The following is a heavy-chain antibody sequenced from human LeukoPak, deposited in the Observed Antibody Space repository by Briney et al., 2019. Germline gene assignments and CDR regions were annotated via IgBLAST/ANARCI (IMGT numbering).Heavy chain of an antibody. D-gene: IGHD4-11*01. J-gene: IGHJ4*01. CDR2: VFDTGST. Sequence: SETLSLTCTVSGGSINNYWSWIRQPPGKGLEWIGYVFDTGSTNYNPSLQSRVTISVDTSKNQFYLKLTSVTAADTAVYYCARTTTTFDDWGHGTLVTVSS. CDR1: GGSINNY. CDR3: ARTTTTFDD. V-gene: IGHV4-59*01.